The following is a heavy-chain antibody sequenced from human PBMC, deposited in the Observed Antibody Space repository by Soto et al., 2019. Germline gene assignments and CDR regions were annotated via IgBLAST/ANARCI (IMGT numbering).Heavy chain of an antibody. V-gene: IGHV1-69*10. Sequence: AASVKVSCKASGVTFSSYAISWVRQAPGQGLEWMGWIIPVNGITNYAQKFQGRVTITADKSTSTAYMELSSLRSEDTAVYYCAREIWYYVVVVPSSSYCGVKVWGQGTTVTVSS. CDR3: AREIWYYVVVVPSSSYCGVKV. CDR1: GVTFSSYA. D-gene: IGHD2-21*01. J-gene: IGHJ6*02. CDR2: IIPVNGIT.